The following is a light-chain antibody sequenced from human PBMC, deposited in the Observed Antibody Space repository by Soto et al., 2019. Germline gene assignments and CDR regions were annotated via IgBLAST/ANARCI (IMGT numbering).Light chain of an antibody. V-gene: IGLV2-11*01. Sequence: QSVLTQPRSVSGSPGQSVTISCTGTSSDVGGYNYVSWYQQQPGKAPKLMIHDVDERPSGVPDRFSGSKSGRTASLTISGLQAEDEADYYCCSFAGSYTLLFGGGTKVTVL. CDR2: DVD. CDR1: SSDVGGYNY. CDR3: CSFAGSYTLL. J-gene: IGLJ2*01.